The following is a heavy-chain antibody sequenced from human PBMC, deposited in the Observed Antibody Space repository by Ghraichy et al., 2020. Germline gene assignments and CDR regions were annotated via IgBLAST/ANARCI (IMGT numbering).Heavy chain of an antibody. Sequence: SETLSLTCTVSGGSISSGDYYWSWIRQPPGKGLEWIGYIYYSGSTYYNPSLKSRVTISVDTSKNQFSLKLSSVTAADTAVYYCARDFVFQLDDYYYYGMDVGGQGTTVTVSS. V-gene: IGHV4-30-4*01. CDR1: GGSISSGDYY. D-gene: IGHD6-6*01. J-gene: IGHJ6*02. CDR2: IYYSGST. CDR3: ARDFVFQLDDYYYYGMDV.